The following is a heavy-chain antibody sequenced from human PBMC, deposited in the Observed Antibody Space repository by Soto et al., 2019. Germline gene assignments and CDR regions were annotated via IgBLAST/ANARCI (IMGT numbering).Heavy chain of an antibody. V-gene: IGHV4-4*02. CDR3: AREIVTAVGNKYFDP. J-gene: IGHJ2*01. Sequence: PSENLSLTCGVSGGTVASSHWWSWVRQSPGRGLEWIGNVYHTGDTNFNPSLQSRVTFSVDKSNNQFSLRLTSVTAADTAVYFCAREIVTAVGNKYFDPWGPGTLVTDSS. CDR1: GGTVASSHW. CDR2: VYHTGDT. D-gene: IGHD4-17*01.